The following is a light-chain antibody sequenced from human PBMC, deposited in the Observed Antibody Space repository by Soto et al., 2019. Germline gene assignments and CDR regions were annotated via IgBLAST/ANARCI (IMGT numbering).Light chain of an antibody. CDR2: DSS. CDR1: QSVSSY. V-gene: IGKV3-11*01. J-gene: IGKJ1*01. Sequence: EIVLTQSPATLSLSPGERATLSCRASQSVSSYLAWYQQKPGQAPRLLIYDSSNRAAGIPARFSGSGSGTDFTLTISSLEPKDFEVYYCQQRSNWPRTFGQGPKVDIK. CDR3: QQRSNWPRT.